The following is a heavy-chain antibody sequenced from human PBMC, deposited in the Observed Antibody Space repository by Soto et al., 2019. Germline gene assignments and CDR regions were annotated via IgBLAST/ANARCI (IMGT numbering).Heavy chain of an antibody. D-gene: IGHD2-8*01. CDR2: IIPVVGTT. CDR3: ARGLLYATTYFDY. V-gene: IGHV1-69*06. J-gene: IGHJ4*02. CDR1: GDTFTTNS. Sequence: QVQLVQSGAEVKKPGSSVKVSCKASGDTFTTNSLNWVRQAPGQGLESMGGIIPVVGTTKYAQKYQDRVTITGDKSTNTAYMELSSLRSDDTAVYYCARGLLYATTYFDYWGQGTPVTVSP.